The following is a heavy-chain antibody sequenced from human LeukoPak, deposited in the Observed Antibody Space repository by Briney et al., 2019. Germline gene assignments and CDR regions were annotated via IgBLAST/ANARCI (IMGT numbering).Heavy chain of an antibody. CDR2: INHSGST. CDR1: GGSFSGDY. D-gene: IGHD6-19*01. J-gene: IGHJ3*02. Sequence: SETLSLTCAVYGGSFSGDYWSWIRQPPGKGLEWIGEINHSGSTNYNPSLKSRVTISVDTSKNQFSLKLSSVTAADTAVYYCARTPIAVAGTFDIWGQGTMVTVSS. CDR3: ARTPIAVAGTFDI. V-gene: IGHV4-34*01.